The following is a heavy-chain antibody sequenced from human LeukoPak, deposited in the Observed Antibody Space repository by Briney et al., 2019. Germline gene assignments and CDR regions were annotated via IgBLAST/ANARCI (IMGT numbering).Heavy chain of an antibody. CDR1: GFTFSSYA. CDR3: ASGGTAAAGIED. CDR2: IGSSSAYI. D-gene: IGHD6-13*01. V-gene: IGHV3-21*01. Sequence: GRSLRLSCAASGFTFSSYAMHWVRQAPGKGLEWVSSIGSSSAYIYYADSVKGRFTISRDNAKNSVFLQMNSLSAEDTAVYYCASGGTAAAGIEDWGQGTLVTVSS. J-gene: IGHJ4*02.